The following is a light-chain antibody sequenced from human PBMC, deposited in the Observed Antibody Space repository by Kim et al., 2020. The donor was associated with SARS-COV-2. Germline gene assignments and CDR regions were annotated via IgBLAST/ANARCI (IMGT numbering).Light chain of an antibody. CDR3: SSYTSSRTVV. CDR2: DVS. CDR1: SSDVGGYNY. J-gene: IGLJ2*01. V-gene: IGLV2-14*03. Sequence: TTYSCTGTSSDVGGYNYVSWYQQHPGKAPKLMSYDVSNRPSGVSNRFSGSKSGNTASLTISGLQAEDEADYYCSSYTSSRTVVFGGGTQLTVL.